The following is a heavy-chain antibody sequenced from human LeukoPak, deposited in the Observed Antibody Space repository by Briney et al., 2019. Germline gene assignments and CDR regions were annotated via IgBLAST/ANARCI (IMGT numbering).Heavy chain of an antibody. J-gene: IGHJ5*02. Sequence: GGSLRLSCAASGFTFSSYAMSWVRQAPRKGLEWVSAISGSGGSTYYADSVKGRFTISRDNSKNTLYLQMNSLRAEDTAVYYCAKSREYDFWSGYYRSNWFDPWGQGTLVTVSS. CDR1: GFTFSSYA. D-gene: IGHD3-3*01. CDR3: AKSREYDFWSGYYRSNWFDP. V-gene: IGHV3-23*01. CDR2: ISGSGGST.